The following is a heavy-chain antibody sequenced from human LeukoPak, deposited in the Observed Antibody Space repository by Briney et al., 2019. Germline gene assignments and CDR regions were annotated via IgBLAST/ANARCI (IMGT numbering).Heavy chain of an antibody. V-gene: IGHV3-7*01. CDR2: INQDGSEK. CDR3: ARGRPHGNDY. D-gene: IGHD4-23*01. CDR1: GFTFSNYW. J-gene: IGHJ4*02. Sequence: PGGSLRLSCAASGFTFSNYWMSWVRQAPGKGLEWVANINQDGSEKNYVDSVKGRFTISRDNAKNTLYLQMNSLRVEDTAVYYCARGRPHGNDYWGQGTLVTVSS.